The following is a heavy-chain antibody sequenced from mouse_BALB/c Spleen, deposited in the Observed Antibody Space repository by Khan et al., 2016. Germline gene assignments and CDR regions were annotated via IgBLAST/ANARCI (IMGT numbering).Heavy chain of an antibody. CDR2: IDPENGNT. Sequence: VQLQQSGAELVRPGALVKLSCKASGFNIKDYYMYWVKQRPEQGLEWIGWIDPENGNTISGPKFQDKATITADKSSNTAYLQLSSLTFEDTAVYYCVNWDRDYYVMDSWGQGTSVTVSS. CDR3: VNWDRDYYVMDS. J-gene: IGHJ4*01. D-gene: IGHD4-1*02. CDR1: GFNIKDYY. V-gene: IGHV14-1*02.